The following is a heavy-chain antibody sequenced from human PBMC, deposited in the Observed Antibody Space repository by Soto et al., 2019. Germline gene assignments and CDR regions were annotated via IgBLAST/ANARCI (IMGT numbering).Heavy chain of an antibody. CDR1: GFTFSSYG. D-gene: IGHD3-22*01. Sequence: PGGSLRLSCAASGFTFSSYGMHWVRQAPGKGLEWVAVISYDGSNKYYADSAKGRFTISRDNSKNTLYLQMNSLRAEDPAVYYCAKDQSGYDSSGSHYSPDAFDIWGQGTMVTVSS. CDR3: AKDQSGYDSSGSHYSPDAFDI. V-gene: IGHV3-30*18. CDR2: ISYDGSNK. J-gene: IGHJ3*02.